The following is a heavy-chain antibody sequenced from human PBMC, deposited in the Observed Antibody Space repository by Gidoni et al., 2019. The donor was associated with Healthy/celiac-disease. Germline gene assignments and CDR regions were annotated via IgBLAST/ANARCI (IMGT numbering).Heavy chain of an antibody. J-gene: IGHJ6*02. CDR3: ARDGAWGMAGTVYYYYGMDV. D-gene: IGHD6-19*01. CDR2: IYSGGST. Sequence: EVQLVESGGGLVQPGGSLRLSCAASGFTVSSHYMSWVRQAPGKGLEWVSVIYSGGSTYYADSVKGRFTISRDNSKNTLYLQMNSLRAEDTAVYYCARDGAWGMAGTVYYYYGMDVWGQGTTVTVSS. V-gene: IGHV3-66*01. CDR1: GFTVSSHY.